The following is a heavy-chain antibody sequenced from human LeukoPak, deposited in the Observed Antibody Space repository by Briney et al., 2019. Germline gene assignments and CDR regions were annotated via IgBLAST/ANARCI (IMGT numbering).Heavy chain of an antibody. J-gene: IGHJ3*01. CDR3: ARDTGSWYEDAFDL. CDR2: ISSSSSYI. D-gene: IGHD6-13*01. V-gene: IGHV3-21*01. CDR1: GFTFSSYS. Sequence: GGSLRLSCAASGFTFSSYSMNWVRQAPGKGLEWVSSISSSSSYIYYADSVKGRFTISRDNAKNSLYLQMNSLRAEDTAVYYCARDTGSWYEDAFDLWGQGTMVTVSS.